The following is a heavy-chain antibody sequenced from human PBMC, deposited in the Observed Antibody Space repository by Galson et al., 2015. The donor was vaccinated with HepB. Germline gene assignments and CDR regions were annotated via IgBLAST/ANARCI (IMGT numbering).Heavy chain of an antibody. V-gene: IGHV3-7*03. CDR1: GFTFSTYW. CDR3: ARPAYYFDTSGYPDYFDD. CDR2: IKQDITEE. Sequence: SLRLSCAASGFTFSTYWMSWVRQAPGKGLEWVAKIKQDITEEYYVDSVKGRFTISRDNAKNSLYLQMNSLRAEDTAVYYCARPAYYFDTSGYPDYFDDWGQGTLVIVSS. D-gene: IGHD3-22*01. J-gene: IGHJ4*02.